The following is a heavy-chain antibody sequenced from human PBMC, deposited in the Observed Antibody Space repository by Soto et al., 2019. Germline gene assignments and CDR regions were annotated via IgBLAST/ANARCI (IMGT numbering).Heavy chain of an antibody. J-gene: IGHJ5*02. CDR2: TRNKANSYTT. Sequence: GGSLRLSCAASGFTFSDHHMDWVRQAPGKGLEWVGRTRNKANSYTTEYAASVKGRFTISRDDSKNSLYLQMNSLKTEDTAVYYCSRDLGSWGQGPLVTVSS. CDR3: SRDLGS. CDR1: GFTFSDHH. V-gene: IGHV3-72*01.